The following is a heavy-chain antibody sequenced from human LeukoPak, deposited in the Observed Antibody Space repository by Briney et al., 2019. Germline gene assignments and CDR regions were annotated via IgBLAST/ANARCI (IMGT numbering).Heavy chain of an antibody. CDR2: IYYSGST. CDR3: ARRIQLGYYYYYGMDV. J-gene: IGHJ6*02. V-gene: IGHV4-59*01. CDR1: GGSISSYY. Sequence: PSETLSLTCTVSGGSISSYYWSWIRQPPGKGLEWIGYIYYSGSTNYNPSLKSRVTISVDTSKNQFSLKLSSVTAADTAVYYCARRIQLGYYYYYGMDVWGQGTTVTVSS. D-gene: IGHD5-18*01.